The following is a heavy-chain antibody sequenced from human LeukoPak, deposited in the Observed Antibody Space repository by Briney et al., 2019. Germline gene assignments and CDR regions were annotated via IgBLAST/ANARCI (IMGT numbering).Heavy chain of an antibody. Sequence: ASVKVSCKASGYTFTGYYMHWVRQATGQGLEWMGWMNPNSGNTGYAQKFQGRVTMTRNTSISTAYMELSSLRSEDTAVYYCAYVNFGGNLGVWGQGTLVTVSS. D-gene: IGHD4-23*01. CDR3: AYVNFGGNLGV. V-gene: IGHV1-8*02. CDR1: GYTFTGYY. J-gene: IGHJ4*02. CDR2: MNPNSGNT.